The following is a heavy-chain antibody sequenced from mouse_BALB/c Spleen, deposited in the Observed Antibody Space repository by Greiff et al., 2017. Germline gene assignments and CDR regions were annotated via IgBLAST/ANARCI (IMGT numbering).Heavy chain of an antibody. V-gene: IGHV14-3*02. CDR1: GFNIKDTY. CDR3: ARPYAMDY. J-gene: IGHJ4*01. CDR2: IDPANGNT. Sequence: EVNLVESGAELVKPGASVKLSCTASGFNIKDTYMHWVKQRPEQGLEWIGRIDPANGNTKYDPKFQGKATITADTSSNTAYLQLSSLTSEDTAVYYCARPYAMDYWGQGTSVTVSS.